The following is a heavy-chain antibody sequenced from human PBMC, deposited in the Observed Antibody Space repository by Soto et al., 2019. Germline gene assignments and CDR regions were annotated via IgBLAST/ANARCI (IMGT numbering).Heavy chain of an antibody. Sequence: SETLSLTCTVSGGSISSGGYYWSWIRQHPGKGLEWIGYIYYSGNTYYNPSLKSRVTISVDTSKNQFSLKLSSVTAADTAVYYCARHGGYGLGYVLYWGQGTLVTVSS. V-gene: IGHV4-31*03. CDR3: ARHGGYGLGYVLY. D-gene: IGHD1-26*01. CDR1: GGSISSGGYY. CDR2: IYYSGNT. J-gene: IGHJ4*02.